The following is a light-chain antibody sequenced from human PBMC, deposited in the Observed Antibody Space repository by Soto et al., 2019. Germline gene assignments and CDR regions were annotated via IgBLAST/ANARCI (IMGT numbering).Light chain of an antibody. CDR1: QSISSS. V-gene: IGKV3-15*01. CDR3: QQYYDWPPT. Sequence: ERVMTQSPATLSVSPGERATLSCRASQSISSSLAWYQQKPGQAPRLLIHGAPTRATGNPGRFSGSGSGAEFTLTISSLQSEDFALYYCQQYYDWPPTFGQGTKVDIK. J-gene: IGKJ1*01. CDR2: GAP.